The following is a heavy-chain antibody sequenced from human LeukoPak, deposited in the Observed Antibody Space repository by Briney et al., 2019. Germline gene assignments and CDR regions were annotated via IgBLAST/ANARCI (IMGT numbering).Heavy chain of an antibody. CDR2: ISGRGRST. J-gene: IGHJ6*03. D-gene: IGHD1-26*01. CDR1: GCTFNDYA. V-gene: IGHV3-23*01. Sequence: GGSLRLSCAASGCTFNDYAMNWVRQAPGKGLEWVSSISGRGRSTYYADSVKGRFTLSRDNSKNTLYLQMNSLRAEDTAVYFCARSVSGNYMDVWGKGTTVTISS. CDR3: ARSVSGNYMDV.